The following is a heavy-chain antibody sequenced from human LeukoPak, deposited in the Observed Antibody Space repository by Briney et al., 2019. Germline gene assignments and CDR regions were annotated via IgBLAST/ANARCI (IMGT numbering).Heavy chain of an antibody. CDR1: GFTFSSYA. CDR3: AKDPASIAAAGKVDY. D-gene: IGHD6-13*01. J-gene: IGHJ4*02. CDR2: ISGSGGST. Sequence: GGSLRLSCAASGFTFSSYAMSWVRQAPGKGLEWVSAISGSGGSTYYADSVKGRFTIPRDNSKNTLYLQMNSLRAEDTAVYYCAKDPASIAAAGKVDYWGQGTLVTVSS. V-gene: IGHV3-23*01.